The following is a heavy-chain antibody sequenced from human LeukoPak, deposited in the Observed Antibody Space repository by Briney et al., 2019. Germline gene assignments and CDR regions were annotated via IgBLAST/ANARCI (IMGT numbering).Heavy chain of an antibody. CDR1: GGSFSGYY. V-gene: IGHV4-34*01. CDR2: INHSGST. D-gene: IGHD3-9*01. Sequence: SETLSLTCAVYGGSFSGYYWSWIRQPPGKGLEWIGEINHSGSTNYNPSLKSRVTISVDTSKNQFSLKLSSVTAADTAVYYCARGSVLRYFDWSPRDWFDPWGQGTLVTVSS. J-gene: IGHJ5*02. CDR3: ARGSVLRYFDWSPRDWFDP.